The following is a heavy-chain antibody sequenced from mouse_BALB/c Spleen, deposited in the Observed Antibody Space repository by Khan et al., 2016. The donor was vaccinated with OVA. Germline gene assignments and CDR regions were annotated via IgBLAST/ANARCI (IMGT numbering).Heavy chain of an antibody. J-gene: IGHJ1*01. V-gene: IGHV9-3-1*01. Sequence: QIQLVQSGPELKKPGETVKISCKASGYTFTNYGMNWVKQAPGKALKWMGWINTYTGEPTYADDFKGRFAFSLETSASTAYLQINNLKNEDTATYFCARVGNYCYVDVWGAGTTVTVSS. CDR1: GYTFTNYG. CDR3: ARVGNYCYVDV. CDR2: INTYTGEP. D-gene: IGHD2-1*01.